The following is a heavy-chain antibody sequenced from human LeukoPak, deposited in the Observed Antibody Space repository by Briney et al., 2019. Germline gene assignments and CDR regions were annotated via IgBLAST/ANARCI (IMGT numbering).Heavy chain of an antibody. Sequence: GGSLRLSCAASGFTVSSNYMSWVRQAPGKGLEWVSVIYSGGSTYYADSVKGRFTISRDNSKNTLYLQMNSLRAEDTAVYYCARSIMIFGVARGLGDWFDPWGQGTLVTVSS. J-gene: IGHJ5*02. CDR2: IYSGGST. V-gene: IGHV3-53*01. CDR3: ARSIMIFGVARGLGDWFDP. D-gene: IGHD3-3*01. CDR1: GFTVSSNY.